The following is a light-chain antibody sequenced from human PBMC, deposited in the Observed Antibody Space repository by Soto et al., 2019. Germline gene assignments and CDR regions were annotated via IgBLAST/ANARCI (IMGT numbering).Light chain of an antibody. CDR3: QQFRNSSYT. V-gene: IGKV3-11*01. J-gene: IGKJ2*01. CDR2: DAS. Sequence: EIVLTQSPATLSLSPGERATLSCRASQSVGYHLAWYQQKPGQAPRLLIYDASNRATGIPARFSGSGSGTDFTLTISRLEPEDFAVYYCQQFRNSSYTFGQGTKLEI. CDR1: QSVGYH.